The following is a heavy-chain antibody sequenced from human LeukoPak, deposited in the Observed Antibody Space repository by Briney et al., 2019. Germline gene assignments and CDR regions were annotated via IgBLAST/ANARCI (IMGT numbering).Heavy chain of an antibody. CDR3: ARFSGIAAAYYFDY. V-gene: IGHV1-69*05. J-gene: IGHJ4*02. CDR2: IIPIFGTA. D-gene: IGHD6-13*01. CDR1: GGTFSSYA. Sequence: SVKVSCKASGGTFSSYAISWVRQAPGQGLEWMGGIIPIFGTANYAQKFQGRVTITTDESTSTAYMELRSLRSDDTAVYYCARFSGIAAAYYFDYWGQGTLVTVSS.